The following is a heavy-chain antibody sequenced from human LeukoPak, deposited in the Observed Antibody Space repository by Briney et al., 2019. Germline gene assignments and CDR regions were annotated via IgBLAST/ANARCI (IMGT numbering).Heavy chain of an antibody. CDR3: ARDLKAYYDILTGYFRGDYYYGMDV. J-gene: IGHJ6*02. V-gene: IGHV1-18*01. CDR2: ISAYNGNT. D-gene: IGHD3-9*01. Sequence: GAPVKVSCKASGYTFTSYGISWVRQAPGQGLEWMGWISAYNGNTNYAQKLQGRVTMTTDTSTSTAYMELRSLRSDDTAVYYCARDLKAYYDILTGYFRGDYYYGMDVWGQGTTVTVSS. CDR1: GYTFTSYG.